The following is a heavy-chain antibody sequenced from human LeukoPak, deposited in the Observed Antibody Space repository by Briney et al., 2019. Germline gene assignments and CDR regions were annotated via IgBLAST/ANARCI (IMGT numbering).Heavy chain of an antibody. CDR3: ARPNGDYDWFDP. D-gene: IGHD4-17*01. CDR1: GFTFSTYW. J-gene: IGHJ5*02. Sequence: GGSLRLSCAASGFTFSTYWMSWVRQAPGKGLEWVAVISYDGSNKYYADSVKGRFTISRDNSKNTLYLQMNSLRAEDTAVYYCARPNGDYDWFDPWGQGTLVTVSS. V-gene: IGHV3-30-3*01. CDR2: ISYDGSNK.